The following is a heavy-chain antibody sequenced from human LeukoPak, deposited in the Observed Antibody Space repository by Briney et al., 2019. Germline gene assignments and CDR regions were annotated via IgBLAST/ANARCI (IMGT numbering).Heavy chain of an antibody. CDR1: GVSMSAFQ. D-gene: IGHD2-8*01. CDR2: VNTKGET. V-gene: IGHV4-4*09. J-gene: IGHJ4*02. Sequence: SETLSLTCTVSGVSMSAFQWSWVRQSPEKGLEWIGCVNTKGETNYNPSLKSRVITSVDTSKSQFSLRLASVTAADTAVYYCATSNDAKIAPFDHWGQGALVTVSS. CDR3: ATSNDAKIAPFDH.